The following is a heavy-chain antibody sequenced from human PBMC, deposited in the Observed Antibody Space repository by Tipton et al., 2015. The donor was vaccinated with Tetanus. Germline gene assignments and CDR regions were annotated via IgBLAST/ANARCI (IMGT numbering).Heavy chain of an antibody. D-gene: IGHD5/OR15-5a*01. J-gene: IGHJ4*02. Sequence: TLSLTCIVSGGSMSGGGHYGAWVRQSPGKGLEWIGSISYTGRTYYSPSLKSRVTMSVDTSKKDFSVRLGSVTAADTAVYYCARLREIVSRSGWAFDYWGQGILVTVSS. CDR1: GGSMSGGGHY. V-gene: IGHV4-39*02. CDR2: ISYTGRT. CDR3: ARLREIVSRSGWAFDY.